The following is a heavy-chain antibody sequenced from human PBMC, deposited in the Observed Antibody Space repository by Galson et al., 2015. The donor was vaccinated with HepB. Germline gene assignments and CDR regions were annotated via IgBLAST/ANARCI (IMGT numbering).Heavy chain of an antibody. CDR3: ARDRSSWYQGDLYY. CDR1: GYTFTSYG. Sequence: SVKVSCKASGYTFTSYGFSWVRQAPGQGLEWMGWISTYNGDTNNAQKFQGRVTMTTDTSTSTAYMELRSLRSDDTAVYYCARDRSSWYQGDLYYWGQGTLVTVSS. J-gene: IGHJ4*02. CDR2: ISTYNGDT. V-gene: IGHV1-18*04. D-gene: IGHD6-13*01.